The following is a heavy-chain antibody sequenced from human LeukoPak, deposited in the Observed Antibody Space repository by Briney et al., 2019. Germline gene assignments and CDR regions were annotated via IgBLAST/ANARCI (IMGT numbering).Heavy chain of an antibody. CDR3: TKDFRGSGYFFDY. V-gene: IGHV3-23*01. CDR1: GFTFNNHA. CDR2: ISGSGDNT. D-gene: IGHD3-10*01. J-gene: IGHJ4*02. Sequence: GGSLRLSCVVSGFTFNNHAMSWVRQAPGKGLEWVSAISGSGDNTFYAGSVRGRFTISRGNSKNTLYLQMDSLRAEDTAIYYCTKDFRGSGYFFDYWGQGTPVTVSS.